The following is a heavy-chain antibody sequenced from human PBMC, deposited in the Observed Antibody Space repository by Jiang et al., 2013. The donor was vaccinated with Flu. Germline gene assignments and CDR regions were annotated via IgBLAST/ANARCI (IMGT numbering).Heavy chain of an antibody. CDR1: YTFTSYY. Sequence: YTFTSYYMHWVRQAPGQGLEWMGIINPSGGSTSYAQKFQGRVTMTRDTSTSTVYMELSSLRSEDTAVYYCARLEEGDYGGNSGDYWGQGTLVTVSS. V-gene: IGHV1-46*01. CDR3: ARLEEGDYGGNSGDY. CDR2: INPSGGST. J-gene: IGHJ4*02. D-gene: IGHD4-23*01.